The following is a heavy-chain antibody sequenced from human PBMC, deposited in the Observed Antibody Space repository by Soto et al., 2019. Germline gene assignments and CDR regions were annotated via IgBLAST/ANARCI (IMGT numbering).Heavy chain of an antibody. CDR1: GLNFDDFA. V-gene: IGHV3-9*01. D-gene: IGHD3-3*01. CDR3: AKGRYDFWSPYYFDS. CDR2: IAWNSRVL. J-gene: IGHJ4*02. Sequence: LRLSCVGTGLNFDDFAMHWVRQAPGKGLEWVSGIAWNSRVLAYADSVKGRFTISRDNARNSLYLQMDSLRDEDTALYYCAKGRYDFWSPYYFDSWGQGTLVTVS.